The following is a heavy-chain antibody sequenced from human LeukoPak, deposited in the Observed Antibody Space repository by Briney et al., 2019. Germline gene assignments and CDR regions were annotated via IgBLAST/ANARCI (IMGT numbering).Heavy chain of an antibody. D-gene: IGHD3-10*01. Sequence: SETLSLTCTVSGGSISSYYCSWIRQPPGKGLEWIGYIYYSGSTNYNPSLKSRVTISVDTSKNQFSLKLSSVTAADTAVYYCARHRVTMVRGVPKDYFDYWGQGTLVTVSS. CDR1: GGSISSYY. J-gene: IGHJ4*02. CDR2: IYYSGST. CDR3: ARHRVTMVRGVPKDYFDY. V-gene: IGHV4-59*08.